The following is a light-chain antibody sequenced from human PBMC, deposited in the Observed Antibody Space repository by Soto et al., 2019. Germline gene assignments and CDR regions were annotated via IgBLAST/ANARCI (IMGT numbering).Light chain of an antibody. Sequence: QSVLTQPPSVSAAPGQKVTISCSGSSSNIGNNYVSWYQQLPGTAPKVLIYENNKRPSGIPDRFSGSKSGTSATLGITGLQNGDEADYYCGTWDSSLSAGVFGGGTKLTVL. CDR2: ENN. CDR1: SSNIGNNY. CDR3: GTWDSSLSAGV. V-gene: IGLV1-51*02. J-gene: IGLJ3*02.